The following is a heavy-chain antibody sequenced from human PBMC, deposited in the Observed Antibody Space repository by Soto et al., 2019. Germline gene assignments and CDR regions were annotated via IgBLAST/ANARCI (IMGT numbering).Heavy chain of an antibody. D-gene: IGHD4-17*01. J-gene: IGHJ4*02. CDR2: VYYRGRS. Sequence: SETMSLTCTVSGGSVTNSSYYWGWIRQSPGKGLEWIGSVYYRGRSYSKSSVKSRVTISVDTSKNRFSLSLNSVTASDTAVYFCVSQRTTVPTQAYFDYWGPGALVTVSS. CDR3: VSQRTTVPTQAYFDY. CDR1: GGSVTNSSYY. V-gene: IGHV4-39*01.